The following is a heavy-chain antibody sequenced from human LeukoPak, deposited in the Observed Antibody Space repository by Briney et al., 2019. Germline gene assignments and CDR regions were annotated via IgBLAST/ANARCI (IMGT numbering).Heavy chain of an antibody. D-gene: IGHD3-22*01. CDR2: IYYSGST. Sequence: PGGSLRLSCAASGFTFSSYAMSWVRQAPGKGLEWIGSIYYSGSTYYNPSLKSRVTISVDTSKNQFSLKLSSVTAADTAVYYCARLQDTMIGDYWGQGTLVTVSS. CDR1: GFTFSSYA. J-gene: IGHJ4*02. CDR3: ARLQDTMIGDY. V-gene: IGHV4-39*01.